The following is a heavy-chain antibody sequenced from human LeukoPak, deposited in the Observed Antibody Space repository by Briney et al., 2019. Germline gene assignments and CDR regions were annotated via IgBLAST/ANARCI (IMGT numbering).Heavy chain of an antibody. CDR3: AGGDRSGWYFDY. D-gene: IGHD6-19*01. CDR1: GFTFDDHG. J-gene: IGHJ4*02. CDR2: INWNGGST. V-gene: IGHV3-20*04. Sequence: GGSLRLSCAAPGFTFDDHGMSWVRQAPGKGLEWVSGINWNGGSTGYADSVKGRFTISRDNAKNSLYLQMNSLRAEDTALYYCAGGDRSGWYFDYWGQGTLVTVSS.